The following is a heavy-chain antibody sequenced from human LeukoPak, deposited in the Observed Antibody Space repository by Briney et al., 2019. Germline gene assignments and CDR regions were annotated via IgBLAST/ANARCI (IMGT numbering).Heavy chain of an antibody. D-gene: IGHD3-22*01. CDR3: ARRLEYYDSSGYYRNYNWFDP. J-gene: IGHJ5*02. CDR1: GYTFTSYG. Sequence: ASVKVSCKASGYTFTSYGINWVRQATGQGLEWMGWMNPNSGNTGYAQKFQGRVTITRNTSISTAYMELSSLRSEDTAVYYCARRLEYYDSSGYYRNYNWFDPWGQGTLVTVSS. V-gene: IGHV1-8*03. CDR2: MNPNSGNT.